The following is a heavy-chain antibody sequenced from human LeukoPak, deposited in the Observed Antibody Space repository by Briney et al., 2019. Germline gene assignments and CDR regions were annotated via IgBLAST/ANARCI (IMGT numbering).Heavy chain of an antibody. D-gene: IGHD4-17*01. CDR1: RFTFSSRW. CDR2: IRNDGLTQ. Sequence: GGPLRLSCAASRFTFSSRWMGWVRQAPGKGLEWVANIRNDGLTQYYLDSVKGRFTISRDNAKDSLSLQMNSLRAEDTAVYFCARHGDYCFDLWGQGTLVTVSS. J-gene: IGHJ4*02. V-gene: IGHV3-7*01. CDR3: ARHGDYCFDL.